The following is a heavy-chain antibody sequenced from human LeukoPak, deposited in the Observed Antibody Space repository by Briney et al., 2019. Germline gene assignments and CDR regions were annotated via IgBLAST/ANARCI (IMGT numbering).Heavy chain of an antibody. V-gene: IGHV1-18*01. J-gene: IGHJ4*02. CDR3: ARGRVTYYYDSSGYYYFDY. Sequence: ASVKVSCKASGYTFTSYGISWVRQAPGQGLKWMGWISAYNGNTNYAQKLQGRVTMTTDTSTSTAYMELRSLRSDDTAVYYCARGRVTYYYDSSGYYYFDYWGQGTLVTVSS. D-gene: IGHD3-22*01. CDR2: ISAYNGNT. CDR1: GYTFTSYG.